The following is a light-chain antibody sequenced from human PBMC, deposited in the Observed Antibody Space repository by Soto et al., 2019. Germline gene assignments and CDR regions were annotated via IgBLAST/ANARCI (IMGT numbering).Light chain of an antibody. Sequence: ESVLTQSPGTLSLSLVARATRHSLANQRVSSSYLASYQQKPGQAPTLLIYGASSRATGIPDRFSGSGSGTKFTLPISSLQPDDFATFYCQQYSSYYMFTFGGGTKVDIK. J-gene: IGKJ4*01. CDR2: GAS. CDR3: QQYSSYYMFT. CDR1: QRVSSSY. V-gene: IGKV3-20*01.